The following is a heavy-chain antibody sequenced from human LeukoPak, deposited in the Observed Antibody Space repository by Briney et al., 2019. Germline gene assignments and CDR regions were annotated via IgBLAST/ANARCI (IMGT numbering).Heavy chain of an antibody. CDR3: ARLSQEYIGSGFVY. CDR1: GGSISSYH. J-gene: IGHJ4*02. Sequence: PSETLSLTCTVSGGSISSYHWSWIRQPPGKGLEWGAYISYSGSTNYNPSLKSRVIVSVDTSKNQFYLKLTSVTAADTAVYYCARLSQEYIGSGFVYWGQGTLVTVSS. V-gene: IGHV4-59*08. D-gene: IGHD5-12*01. CDR2: ISYSGST.